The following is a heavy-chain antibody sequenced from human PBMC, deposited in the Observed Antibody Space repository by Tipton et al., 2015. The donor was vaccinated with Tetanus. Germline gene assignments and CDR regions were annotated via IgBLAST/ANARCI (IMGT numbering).Heavy chain of an antibody. V-gene: IGHV4-34*01. CDR3: ARVDIVARGARYFDY. D-gene: IGHD5-12*01. J-gene: IGHJ4*02. CDR1: GGSFSGYY. Sequence: TLSLTCAVYGGSFSGYYWSWIRQPPGKGLEWIGEINHSGSTNYNPSLKSRVTISVDTSKNQFSLKLSSVTAADTAVYYCARVDIVARGARYFDYWGQGTLVTVSS. CDR2: INHSGST.